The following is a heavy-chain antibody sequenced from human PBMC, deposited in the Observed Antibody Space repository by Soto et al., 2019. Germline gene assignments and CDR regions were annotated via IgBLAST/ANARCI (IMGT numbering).Heavy chain of an antibody. D-gene: IGHD6-19*01. CDR1: GFTFSSYW. J-gene: IGHJ4*02. V-gene: IGHV3-7*01. CDR3: ARDLGRLYYYNGGWSHGFDY. Sequence: GGSLRLSCAASGFTFSSYWMSWVRQAPGKGLEWVANIKQDGSEKYYVDSVKGRFTISRDNAENSLYLQMNSLRAEDTAVYYCARDLGRLYYYNGGWSHGFDYWGQRNLVPVSA. CDR2: IKQDGSEK.